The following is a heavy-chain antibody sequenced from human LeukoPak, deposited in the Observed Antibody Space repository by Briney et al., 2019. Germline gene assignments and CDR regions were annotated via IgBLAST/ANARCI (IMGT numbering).Heavy chain of an antibody. V-gene: IGHV3-9*01. D-gene: IGHD3-22*01. CDR3: AKDAYYYDSSGPMDV. CDR1: GFTFDDHA. Sequence: PGGSLRLSCAASGFTFDDHAMHWVRQAPGKGLEWVSGISWNSGSIGYADSVKGRFTISRDNAKNSLYLQMNSLRAEDTALYYCAKDAYYYDSSGPMDVWGQGTTVTVSS. CDR2: ISWNSGSI. J-gene: IGHJ6*02.